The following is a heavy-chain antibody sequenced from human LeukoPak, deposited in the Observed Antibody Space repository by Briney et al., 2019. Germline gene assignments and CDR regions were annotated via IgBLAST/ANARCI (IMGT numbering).Heavy chain of an antibody. V-gene: IGHV3-15*01. D-gene: IGHD2-8*02. CDR3: TSDTVRYWWVLVY. Sequence: GGSLRLSCAASGLTFSNAWMSWVRQAPGKGLEWVGRIKSKTDGGTTDYAAPVKGRFTISRDDSKNTLYLQMNSLKTEDTAVYYCTSDTVRYWWVLVYWGQGTLVTVSS. CDR1: GLTFSNAW. CDR2: IKSKTDGGTT. J-gene: IGHJ4*02.